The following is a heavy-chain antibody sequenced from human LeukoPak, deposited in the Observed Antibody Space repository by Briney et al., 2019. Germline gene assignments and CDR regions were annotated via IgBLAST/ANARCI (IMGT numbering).Heavy chain of an antibody. V-gene: IGHV4-34*01. CDR3: AGGRARTPPDLY. Sequence: SETLSLTCAVYGGSFSGYYWSWIRQPPGKGLEWIGEINHSGSTNYNPSLKSRVTISVDTSKNQFSLKLSSVTAADTAVYYCAGGRARTPPDLYWGQGTLVTVSS. D-gene: IGHD1-14*01. J-gene: IGHJ4*02. CDR2: INHSGST. CDR1: GGSFSGYY.